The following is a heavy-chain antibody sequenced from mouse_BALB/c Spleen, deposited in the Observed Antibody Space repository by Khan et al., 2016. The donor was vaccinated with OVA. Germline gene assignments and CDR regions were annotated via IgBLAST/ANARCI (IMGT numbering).Heavy chain of an antibody. V-gene: IGHV3-2*02. CDR3: ARGRAY. CDR2: ITYSGST. CDR1: GYSITSDYA. Sequence: VQLKESGPGLVKPSQSLSLTCTVTGYSITSDYAWNWLRQFPGNKLEWMGYITYSGSTSYIPSLKSRISITRDTSKNQFFLQLNSVTSEDTATYYCARGRAYWGQGTLVTVSA. D-gene: IGHD3-3*01. J-gene: IGHJ3*01.